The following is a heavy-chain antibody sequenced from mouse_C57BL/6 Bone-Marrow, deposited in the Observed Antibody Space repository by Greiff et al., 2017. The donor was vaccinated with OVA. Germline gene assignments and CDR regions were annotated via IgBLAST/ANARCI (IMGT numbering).Heavy chain of an antibody. CDR2: INPSNGGT. J-gene: IGHJ2*01. CDR1: GYTFTSYW. V-gene: IGHV1-53*01. CDR3: ARGVTTVVASYYFDY. D-gene: IGHD1-1*01. Sequence: VQLQQPGTELVKPGASVKLSCKASGYTFTSYWMHWVKQRPGQGLEWIGNINPSNGGTNYNEKFKSKATLTVDKSSSTAYMQLSSLTSEDSAVYYCARGVTTVVASYYFDYWGQGTTLTVSS.